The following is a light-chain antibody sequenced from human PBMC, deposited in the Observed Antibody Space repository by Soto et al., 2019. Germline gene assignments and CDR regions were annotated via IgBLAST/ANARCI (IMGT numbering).Light chain of an antibody. CDR1: QSVSIY. CDR3: XXXXXXLT. J-gene: IGKJ4*01. Sequence: EIVLTQSPATLSLSPGERATLSCRASQSVSIYLAWYQQKPGQAPRLLIYDASNRATGIPARFSGSGSGTDFTLTXXXXXXEDFAVYYCXXXXXXLTFAG. CDR2: DAS. V-gene: IGKV3-11*01.